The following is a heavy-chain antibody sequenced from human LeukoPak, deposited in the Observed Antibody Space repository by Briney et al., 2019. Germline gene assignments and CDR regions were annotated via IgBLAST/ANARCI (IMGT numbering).Heavy chain of an antibody. CDR1: GYTFTGYF. D-gene: IGHD1-1*01. Sequence: GASVKVSCKASGYTFTGYFIHWVRQAPGQGLEWMGWINPNSGGTKYAQKFQGRVTMTRDTSISTAYMELSRLRSDDTAVYYCARDWNLYFDYWGQGTLVTVSS. CDR3: ARDWNLYFDY. J-gene: IGHJ4*02. CDR2: INPNSGGT. V-gene: IGHV1-2*02.